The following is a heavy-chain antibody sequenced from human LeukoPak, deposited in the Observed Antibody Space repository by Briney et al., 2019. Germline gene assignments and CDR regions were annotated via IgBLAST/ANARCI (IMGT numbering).Heavy chain of an antibody. Sequence: GGSLRLSCAASGFTFNTYAIHWVRQAPGKGLEWVAVIWYDGSNKYYADSVRGRFTISRDNSKNTLYLQMNSLRADDTAIYYCVRDPSCSGGGCYYYYGMDVWGQGTTVTVSS. J-gene: IGHJ6*02. CDR1: GFTFNTYA. D-gene: IGHD2-15*01. V-gene: IGHV3-33*01. CDR2: IWYDGSNK. CDR3: VRDPSCSGGGCYYYYGMDV.